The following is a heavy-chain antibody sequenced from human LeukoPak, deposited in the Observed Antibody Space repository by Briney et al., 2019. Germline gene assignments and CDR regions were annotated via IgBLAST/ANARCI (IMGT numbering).Heavy chain of an antibody. CDR3: ARDLGSGSFDY. CDR1: GFTVSSNY. V-gene: IGHV3-21*01. Sequence: GGSLRLSCAASGFTVSSNYMSWVRQAPGKGLEWVSSISSSSSYIYYADSVKGRFTISRDNAKNSLYLQMNSLRAEDTAVYYCARDLGSGSFDYWGQGTLVTVSS. J-gene: IGHJ4*02. D-gene: IGHD3-10*01. CDR2: ISSSSSYI.